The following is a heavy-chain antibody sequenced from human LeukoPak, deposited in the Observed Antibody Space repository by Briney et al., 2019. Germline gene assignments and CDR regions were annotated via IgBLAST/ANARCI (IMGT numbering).Heavy chain of an antibody. Sequence: SETLSLTCTVSGGSISSYYWSWIRQPPGKGLEWIGYIYYSGSTNYNPSLKSRVTISVDTSKNQFSLKLSSVTAADTALYYCAKDAQGLVRGGIYFDFWGQGSLVTVSS. CDR3: AKDAQGLVRGGIYFDF. J-gene: IGHJ4*02. V-gene: IGHV4-59*12. D-gene: IGHD6-19*01. CDR1: GGSISSYY. CDR2: IYYSGST.